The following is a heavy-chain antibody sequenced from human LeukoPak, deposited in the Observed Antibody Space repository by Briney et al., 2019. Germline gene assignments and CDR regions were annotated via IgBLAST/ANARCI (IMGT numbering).Heavy chain of an antibody. Sequence: ASVKVSCKASGYTFTSYYRHWVRQAPGQGLDWMGVINPSGGSTSYAHKFQGRVTMTRDTSTSTVYMDLSSLRSEDTAMYYCARASAHYFDYWGQGTLVTVSS. V-gene: IGHV1-46*01. D-gene: IGHD6-19*01. J-gene: IGHJ4*02. CDR1: GYTFTSYY. CDR2: INPSGGST. CDR3: ARASAHYFDY.